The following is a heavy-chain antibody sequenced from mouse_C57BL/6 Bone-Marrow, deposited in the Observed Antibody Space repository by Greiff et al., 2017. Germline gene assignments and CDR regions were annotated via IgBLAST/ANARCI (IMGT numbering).Heavy chain of an antibody. CDR1: GFSLTSYG. D-gene: IGHD4-1*01. CDR2: IWSGGST. V-gene: IGHV2-2*01. Sequence: QVQLKQSGPGLVQPSQSLSITCTVSGFSLTSYGVHWVRQSPGKGLEWLGVIWSGGSTAYNAAFLSRLSISKENSKSQVFDKLNSVQADDTSIYYYTRKSLTLSFDYWGQVTTLTVSS. CDR3: TRKSLTLSFDY. J-gene: IGHJ2*01.